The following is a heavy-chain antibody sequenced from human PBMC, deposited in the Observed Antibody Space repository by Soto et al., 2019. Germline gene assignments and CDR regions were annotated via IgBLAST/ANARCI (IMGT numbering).Heavy chain of an antibody. D-gene: IGHD6-13*01. V-gene: IGHV3-15*07. CDR3: TTVDVIAAAGPEYYYYYGMDV. CDR1: GFTFSNAW. Sequence: PGGSLRLSCAASGFTFSNAWMNWVRQAPGKGLEWVGRIKSKTDGGTTDYAAPVKGRFTISRDDPKNTLYLQMNRLKTEDTAVYYFTTVDVIAAAGPEYYYYYGMDVWGQGTTVTVSS. J-gene: IGHJ6*02. CDR2: IKSKTDGGTT.